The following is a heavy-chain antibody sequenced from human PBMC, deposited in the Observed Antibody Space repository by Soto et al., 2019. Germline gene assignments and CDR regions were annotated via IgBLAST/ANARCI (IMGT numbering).Heavy chain of an antibody. CDR1: GFDFSTYS. CDR2: VSMDSDTI. Sequence: GSLRLSCKASGFDFSTYSMNWVRQAPGKGLEWIAYVSMDSDTIHYADSVKGRFTISRDDPENSLYLQMNSLRDEDTATYYCARLYYDYVWGQGTTVTVSS. D-gene: IGHD3-3*01. V-gene: IGHV3-48*02. CDR3: ARLYYDYV. J-gene: IGHJ6*02.